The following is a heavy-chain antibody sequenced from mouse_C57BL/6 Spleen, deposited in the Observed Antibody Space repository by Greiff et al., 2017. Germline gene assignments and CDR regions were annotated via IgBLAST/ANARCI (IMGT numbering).Heavy chain of an antibody. D-gene: IGHD1-1*02. CDR1: GYTFTSYW. CDR3: ARGGGKVYAMDY. CDR2: IDPSDSYT. V-gene: IGHV1-69*01. Sequence: QVQLQQPGAELVMPGASVKLSCKASGYTFTSYWMHWVKQRPGQGLEWIGEIDPSDSYTNYNQKFKGKSTLTVDKSSNTAYMELRSLTSEDSAVYFCARGGGKVYAMDYWGQGTTVTVSS. J-gene: IGHJ4*01.